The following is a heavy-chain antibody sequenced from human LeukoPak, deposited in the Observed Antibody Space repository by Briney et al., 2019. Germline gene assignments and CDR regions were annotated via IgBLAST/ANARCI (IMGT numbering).Heavy chain of an antibody. CDR2: INHSGST. CDR1: GGSFSGYY. CDR3: AGNSKAGRGDY. J-gene: IGHJ4*02. D-gene: IGHD5-24*01. Sequence: SETLSLTCAVYGGSFSGYYWSWIRQPPGKGLEWIGEINHSGSTNYNPSLKSRVTISVDTSKNQFSLKLSSVTAADTAVYYCAGNSKAGRGDYWGQGTLVTVSS. V-gene: IGHV4-34*01.